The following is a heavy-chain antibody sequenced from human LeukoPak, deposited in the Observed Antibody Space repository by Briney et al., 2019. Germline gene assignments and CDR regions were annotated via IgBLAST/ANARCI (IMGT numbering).Heavy chain of an antibody. CDR2: IIPIFGTA. CDR3: ARGYYYYYYYMDV. V-gene: IGHV1-69*05. CDR1: XGTXSSYA. Sequence: SVKVSCKASXGTXSSYAISWVRQAPGQGLEWMGGIIPIFGTANYAQKFQGRVTITTDESTSTAYMELSSLRSEDTAVYYCARGYYYYYYYMDVWGKGTTVTVSS. J-gene: IGHJ6*03.